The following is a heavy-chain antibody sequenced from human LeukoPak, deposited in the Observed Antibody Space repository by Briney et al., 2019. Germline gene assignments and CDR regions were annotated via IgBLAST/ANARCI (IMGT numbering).Heavy chain of an antibody. CDR2: INWNGGST. CDR1: GFTFDDYG. Sequence: PGRSLRLSCAASGFTFDDYGMSWVRQAPGKGLEWVSGINWNGGSTGYADSVKGRFTISRDNAKNSLYLQMNSLRAEDTAVYYCARAGYCSGGSCYGSDYWGQGTLVSVSS. V-gene: IGHV3-20*04. J-gene: IGHJ4*02. CDR3: ARAGYCSGGSCYGSDY. D-gene: IGHD2-15*01.